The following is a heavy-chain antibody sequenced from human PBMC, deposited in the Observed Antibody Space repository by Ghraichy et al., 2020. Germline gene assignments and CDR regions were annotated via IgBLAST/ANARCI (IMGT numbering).Heavy chain of an antibody. CDR3: ARGVSVKYYGMEV. Sequence: SETLSLTCTVSGDSLSSDYWSWIRQPPGKGLECIGYTYYTGSTHYNPSLKSRITISVDRSKNQISLRLRSVTAADTGVYDCARGVSVKYYGMEVWGQGTTFAVAS. V-gene: IGHV4-59*01. CDR2: TYYTGST. J-gene: IGHJ6*02. D-gene: IGHD3-16*01. CDR1: GDSLSSDY.